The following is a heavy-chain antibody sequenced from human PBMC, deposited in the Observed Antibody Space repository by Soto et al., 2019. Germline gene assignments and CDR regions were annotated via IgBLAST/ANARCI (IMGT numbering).Heavy chain of an antibody. CDR3: ARDSGNYGFFGIDY. CDR1: GFTFSSYS. V-gene: IGHV3-21*05. J-gene: IGHJ4*02. CDR2: ISSSSSYT. Sequence: PGGSLRLSCAASGFTFSSYSMNWIRQAPGKGLEWVSYISSSSSYTNYADSVKGRFTISRDNAKNSLYLQMNSLRAEDTAVYYCARDSGNYGFFGIDYWGQGTLVTVSS. D-gene: IGHD3-10*01.